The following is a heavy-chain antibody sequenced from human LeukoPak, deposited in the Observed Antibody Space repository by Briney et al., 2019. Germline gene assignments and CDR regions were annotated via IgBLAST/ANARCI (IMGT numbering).Heavy chain of an antibody. V-gene: IGHV3-23*01. CDR3: AQRPVAHDY. CDR2: ISGSGGST. CDR1: GFTFSNYA. Sequence: GGSLRLSCAASGFTFSNYAMSWVRQAPGKGLEWVSAISGSGGSTYYADSVKGRFTISRDNSKNTLYLQMNSPRAEDTAVYYCAQRPVAHDYWGQGTLVTVSS. D-gene: IGHD2-21*01. J-gene: IGHJ4*02.